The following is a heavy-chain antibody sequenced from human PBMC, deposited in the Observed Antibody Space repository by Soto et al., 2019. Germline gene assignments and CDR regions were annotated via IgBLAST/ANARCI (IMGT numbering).Heavy chain of an antibody. Sequence: QVQLQESGPGLVKPSETLSLTCTISGGSINSNFLTWIRQPAGKGLEWIGRISSNGDTNYNPSLRGRVSMSLDTSKNHFSLKLNSVTASDTAVYFCARELWMGGLVYYFDFWGQGTLVTVSS. V-gene: IGHV4-4*07. D-gene: IGHD2-15*01. J-gene: IGHJ4*02. CDR2: ISSNGDT. CDR1: GGSINSNF. CDR3: ARELWMGGLVYYFDF.